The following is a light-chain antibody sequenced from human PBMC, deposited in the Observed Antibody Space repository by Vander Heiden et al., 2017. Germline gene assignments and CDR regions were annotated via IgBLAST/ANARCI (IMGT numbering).Light chain of an antibody. CDR2: GDS. J-gene: IGLJ2*01. CDR1: NIGSKR. Sequence: YVLAQPPSVSVASGQTARITCGGNNIGSKRVHWYQQKPGQAPVLVVFGDSDRPSGILERFTGSDSGNTATLIISKVEDGDEADYYCQVWETNTDVVFGGGTKLTVL. CDR3: QVWETNTDVV. V-gene: IGLV3-21*02.